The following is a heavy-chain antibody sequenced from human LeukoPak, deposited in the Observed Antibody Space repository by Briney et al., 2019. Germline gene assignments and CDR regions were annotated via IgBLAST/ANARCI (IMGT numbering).Heavy chain of an antibody. CDR3: AGVDWLPRGGLIY. CDR1: GYTFTDYY. V-gene: IGHV1-2*02. J-gene: IGHJ4*02. Sequence: GASVKVSCKASGYTFTDYYIHWVRQAPGQGLECMGWINPNSGGTNYAQKFQGRVTMTRDTSIRTAYMELSSLRSDDTAVYYCAGVDWLPRGGLIYWGQGTLVTVSS. D-gene: IGHD3-9*01. CDR2: INPNSGGT.